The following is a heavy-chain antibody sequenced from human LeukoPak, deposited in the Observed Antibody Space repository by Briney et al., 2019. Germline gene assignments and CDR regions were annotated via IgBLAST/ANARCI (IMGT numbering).Heavy chain of an antibody. CDR1: GGTFSSYA. J-gene: IGHJ5*02. Sequence: PLASVKVSCKASGGTFSSYAITWVRQAPGQGLEWMGGIIPIFGTANYAQKFQGRVTITADESTSTAYMELSRLTSEDTAVYYCARMSGYCSGDSCYGNNWFDPWGQGTLVTVSS. CDR2: IIPIFGTA. CDR3: ARMSGYCSGDSCYGNNWFDP. D-gene: IGHD2-15*01. V-gene: IGHV1-69*13.